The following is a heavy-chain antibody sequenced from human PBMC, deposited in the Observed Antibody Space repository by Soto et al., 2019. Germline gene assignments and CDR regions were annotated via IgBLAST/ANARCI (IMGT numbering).Heavy chain of an antibody. CDR1: GGSISGYY. V-gene: IGHV4-4*07. CDR2: IYGSGST. Sequence: SETLSLTCTVSGGSISGYYWNWIRQAAGKGLEWIGRIYGSGSTNYNPSLKSRVTMSVDTSRRQFSLRLSSVTAADTAIYYCARDFYDSSGFAQAYFDHWGRGTLVTVS. CDR3: ARDFYDSSGFAQAYFDH. J-gene: IGHJ4*02. D-gene: IGHD3-22*01.